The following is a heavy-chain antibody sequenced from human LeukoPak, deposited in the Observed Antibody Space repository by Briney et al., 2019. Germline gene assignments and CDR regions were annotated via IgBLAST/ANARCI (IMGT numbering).Heavy chain of an antibody. V-gene: IGHV3-23*01. CDR2: IGTSGVTT. J-gene: IGHJ5*02. CDR3: VKVTSDH. CDR1: GFTFSSYG. Sequence: GGSLRLSCAASGFTFSSYGMSWVRQAPGKGMEWVSGIGTSGVTTYYADSVKGRFTISRDNSRNTLYLQVNSLRAEDTAVYYCVKVTSDHWGQGTLVTVSS.